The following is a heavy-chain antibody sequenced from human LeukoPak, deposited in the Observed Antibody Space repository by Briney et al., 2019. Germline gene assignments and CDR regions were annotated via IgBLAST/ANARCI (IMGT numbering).Heavy chain of an antibody. CDR2: IKSKFDSGTT. CDR1: GFTFSNAW. V-gene: IGHV3-15*01. Sequence: GGSLRLSCAASGFTFSNAWMSWVRQAPGKGLEWVGLIKSKFDSGTTDYAAPVKGRFTISRDDSKNTLYLQMNSLKTEDTAVYYCTLGGYSGYDPFDYWGQGTLVSASS. CDR3: TLGGYSGYDPFDY. J-gene: IGHJ4*02. D-gene: IGHD5-12*01.